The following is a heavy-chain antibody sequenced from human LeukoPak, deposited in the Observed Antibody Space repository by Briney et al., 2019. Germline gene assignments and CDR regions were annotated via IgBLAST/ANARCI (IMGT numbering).Heavy chain of an antibody. CDR2: IYSSGST. CDR3: ARGFDGGGDSVDQSYAYYYMDV. Sequence: PSETLSLTCTVSGGSISSYYWSWIRQPPGKGLEWIGYIYSSGSTNYNPSLKSRVTISVDTSKNQFSLKLSSVAAADTAVYFRARGFDGGGDSVDQSYAYYYMDVWGKGITVTVSS. CDR1: GGSISSYY. D-gene: IGHD5/OR15-5a*01. J-gene: IGHJ6*03. V-gene: IGHV4-59*01.